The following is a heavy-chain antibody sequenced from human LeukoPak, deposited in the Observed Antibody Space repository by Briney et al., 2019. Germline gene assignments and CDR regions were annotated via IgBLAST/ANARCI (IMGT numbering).Heavy chain of an antibody. CDR1: GFTFSSYA. J-gene: IGHJ6*02. V-gene: IGHV3-53*01. D-gene: IGHD3-10*01. Sequence: GGSLRLSCAASGFTFSSYAMSWVRQAPGKGLEWVSVIYSGGSTYYADSVKGRFTTSRDNSKNTLYLQMNSLRAEDTAVYYCARDMVRGVIAIGMDVWGQGTTVTVSS. CDR2: IYSGGST. CDR3: ARDMVRGVIAIGMDV.